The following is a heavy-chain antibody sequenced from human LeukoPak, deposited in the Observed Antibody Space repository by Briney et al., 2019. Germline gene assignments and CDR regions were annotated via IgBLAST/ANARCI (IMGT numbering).Heavy chain of an antibody. V-gene: IGHV3-23*01. J-gene: IGHJ3*02. CDR1: GFTFSNYA. CDR2: ISGSGGST. Sequence: PGGSLRLSCAASGFTFSNYAMSWVRQAPGKGLEWVSAISGSGGSTYYADSVKGRVTISRDNSKNTLYLQMNSLRAEDTAVYYCAKCYYDSSGYYFGAFDIWGQGTMVTVSS. CDR3: AKCYYDSSGYYFGAFDI. D-gene: IGHD3-22*01.